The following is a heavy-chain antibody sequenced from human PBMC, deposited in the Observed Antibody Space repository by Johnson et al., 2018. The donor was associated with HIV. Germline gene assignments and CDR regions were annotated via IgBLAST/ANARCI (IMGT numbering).Heavy chain of an antibody. CDR3: AKDPTDFGADWAFDI. D-gene: IGHD3-10*01. CDR2: IRYDGSNK. V-gene: IGHV3-30*02. CDR1: GFTFSSYG. Sequence: QVQLLESGGGVVQPGGSLRLSCAASGFTFSSYGMHWVRQAPGKGLEWVAFIRYDGSNKYYADSVKGRFTISRDNSKNTLYLQMNSLRAEDTAVYYCAKDPTDFGADWAFDIWGQGTMVTVSS. J-gene: IGHJ3*02.